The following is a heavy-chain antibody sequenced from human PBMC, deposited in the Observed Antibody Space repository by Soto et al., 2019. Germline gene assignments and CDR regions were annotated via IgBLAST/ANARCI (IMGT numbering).Heavy chain of an antibody. CDR1: GYTFTIYS. CDR2: ISAYNGNT. J-gene: IGHJ3*02. Sequence: QVQLVQSGAEVKKPGASVKVSCKASGYTFTIYSITWVRQAPGQGLEWMGWISAYNGNTDYAQKFQGRVTMTTDTSKSTAYMELRSLKSDDTAVYYCARDKAGAVDAFDIWGQGTMVTVSS. V-gene: IGHV1-18*01. D-gene: IGHD1-26*01. CDR3: ARDKAGAVDAFDI.